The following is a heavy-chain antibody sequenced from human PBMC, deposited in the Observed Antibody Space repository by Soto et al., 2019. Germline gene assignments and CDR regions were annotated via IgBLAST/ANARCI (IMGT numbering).Heavy chain of an antibody. Sequence: PGGSLRLSCAASGFTFSSYGMHWVRQAPGKGLEWVAVIWYDGSNKYYADSVKGRFTISRDNAKNSLYLQMNSLRAEDTAVYYCANGRQYYYDSSGSVDYYYYGMDVWGQGPTVTVSS. V-gene: IGHV3-33*03. CDR1: GFTFSSYG. J-gene: IGHJ6*02. CDR2: IWYDGSNK. CDR3: ANGRQYYYDSSGSVDYYYYGMDV. D-gene: IGHD3-22*01.